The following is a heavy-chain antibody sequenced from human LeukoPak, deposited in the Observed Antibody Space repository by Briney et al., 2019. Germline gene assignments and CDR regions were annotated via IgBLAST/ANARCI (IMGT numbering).Heavy chain of an antibody. Sequence: PGGSLRLSCAASGFTFSSYSMNWVRQAPGKGLEWVSSISSSSSYIYYADSVKGRFTISRDNAKNSLYLQMNSLRAEDTAVYYCAVDYDILTGYPWTDAFDIWGQGTMVTVSS. CDR3: AVDYDILTGYPWTDAFDI. D-gene: IGHD3-9*01. CDR1: GFTFSSYS. CDR2: ISSSSSYI. J-gene: IGHJ3*02. V-gene: IGHV3-21*01.